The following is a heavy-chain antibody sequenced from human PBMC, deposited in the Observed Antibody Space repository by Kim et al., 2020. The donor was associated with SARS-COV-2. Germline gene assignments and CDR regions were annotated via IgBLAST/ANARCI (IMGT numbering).Heavy chain of an antibody. D-gene: IGHD3-22*01. Sequence: GGSLRLSCAASGFTFSTYAMSWVRQAPGKGLEWVSTISGSGGDTYFADSVKGRFTISRDNSKNTLYLQMSSLRAEDTAVYSCARYWYDSSGFPYYFDYWGQGTLVTVSS. J-gene: IGHJ4*02. V-gene: IGHV3-23*01. CDR1: GFTFSTYA. CDR3: ARYWYDSSGFPYYFDY. CDR2: ISGSGGDT.